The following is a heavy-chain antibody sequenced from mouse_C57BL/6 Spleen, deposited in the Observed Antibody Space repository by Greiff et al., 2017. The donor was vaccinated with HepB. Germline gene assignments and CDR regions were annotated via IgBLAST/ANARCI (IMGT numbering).Heavy chain of an antibody. CDR3: ARSLYYYGWFAY. CDR1: GYTFTSYW. CDR2: IDPSNGGT. Sequence: QVQLQQPGTELVKPGASVKLSCKASGYTFTSYWMHWVKQRPGQGLEWIGNIDPSNGGTNYNEKFKSKATLTVDKSSSTAYMQLSSLTSEDAAVYYCARSLYYYGWFAYWGQETLVTVSA. V-gene: IGHV1-53*01. D-gene: IGHD1-1*01. J-gene: IGHJ3*01.